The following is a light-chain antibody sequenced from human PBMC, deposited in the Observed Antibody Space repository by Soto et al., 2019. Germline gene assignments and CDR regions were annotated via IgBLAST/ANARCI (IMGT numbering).Light chain of an antibody. CDR2: EVS. J-gene: IGLJ1*01. CDR1: STDFVSYNR. CDR3: SLYTSENAYV. Sequence: QSGLTQPPSVYGSAGQSVTISCTGTSTDFVSYNRVSWYQQPPGTAPKLMIYEVSKRPSGVPDRFSGSKSGNTASLTISGLQAADEADYYCSLYTSENAYVFGTGTKVTVL. V-gene: IGLV2-18*01.